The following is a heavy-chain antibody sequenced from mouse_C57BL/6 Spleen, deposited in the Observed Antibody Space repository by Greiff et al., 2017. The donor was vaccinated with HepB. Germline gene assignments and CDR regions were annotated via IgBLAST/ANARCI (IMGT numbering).Heavy chain of an antibody. CDR3: AREENYYGSLYYYAMDY. J-gene: IGHJ4*01. D-gene: IGHD1-1*01. CDR2: IDPNSGGT. V-gene: IGHV1-72*01. CDR1: GYTFTSYW. Sequence: QVQLQQPGAELVKPGASVKLSCKASGYTFTSYWMHWVKQRPGRGLEWIGRIDPNSGGTKYNEKFKSKATLTVDKPSSPAYMQLSSLTSEDSAVYYCAREENYYGSLYYYAMDYWGQGTSVTVSS.